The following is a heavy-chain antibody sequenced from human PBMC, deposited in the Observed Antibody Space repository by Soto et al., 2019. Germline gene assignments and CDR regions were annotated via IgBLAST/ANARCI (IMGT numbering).Heavy chain of an antibody. Sequence: GESLKISCKGSGFTFTSYWIAWVRQMPGKGPEWMGVVFPGDSDTRYSPSFQGQVIISADKSTSTAYLQWSSLKASDSAIYYCARQGEGFYQRQIDFWGQATLV. J-gene: IGHJ4*02. V-gene: IGHV5-51*01. D-gene: IGHD3-10*01. CDR2: VFPGDSDT. CDR1: GFTFTSYW. CDR3: ARQGEGFYQRQIDF.